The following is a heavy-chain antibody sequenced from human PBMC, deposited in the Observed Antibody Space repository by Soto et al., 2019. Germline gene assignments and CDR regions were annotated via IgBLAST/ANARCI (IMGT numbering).Heavy chain of an antibody. V-gene: IGHV1-18*01. Sequence: GASVKVSCKASGYTFTSYGISWVRQAPGQGLEWMGWISGYNGDANYAQKFQGRVTMTIDTSTTTAYLELSSVTAADTAVYYCARAVQGVYYYYGMDVWGQGTTVTVSS. J-gene: IGHJ6*02. CDR1: GYTFTSYG. D-gene: IGHD2-8*01. CDR2: ISGYNGDA. CDR3: ARAVQGVYYYYGMDV.